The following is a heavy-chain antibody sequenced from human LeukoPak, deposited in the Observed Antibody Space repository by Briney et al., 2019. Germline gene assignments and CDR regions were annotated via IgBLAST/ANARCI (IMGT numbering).Heavy chain of an antibody. D-gene: IGHD2-2*01. Sequence: SETLSLTCAVYGGSFSGYYWSWIRQPPGKGLEWIGEINHSGSTNYNPSLKSRVTISVDTSKNQFSLKLSSVTAADTAVYYCARGVPIVVVPAAMSWFDPWGQGTLVTVSS. CDR1: GGSFSGYY. CDR2: INHSGST. CDR3: ARGVPIVVVPAAMSWFDP. V-gene: IGHV4-34*01. J-gene: IGHJ5*02.